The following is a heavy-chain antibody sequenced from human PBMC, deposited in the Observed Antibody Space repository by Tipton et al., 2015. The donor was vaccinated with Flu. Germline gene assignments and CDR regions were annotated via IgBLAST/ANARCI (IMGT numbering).Heavy chain of an antibody. CDR3: ARGSGSGTHVMFDY. CDR2: IYGSGST. V-gene: IGHV4-4*07. J-gene: IGHJ4*02. Sequence: TLSLTCTVSGGSLSSFYWTWIRQPAGKGLEYIGRIYGSGSTNYNPSFKSRVSMSVDTSKTQFSLDLSSVTAADTAMYYCARGSGSGTHVMFDYWGPGTLVTVSS. D-gene: IGHD3-10*01. CDR1: GGSLSSFY.